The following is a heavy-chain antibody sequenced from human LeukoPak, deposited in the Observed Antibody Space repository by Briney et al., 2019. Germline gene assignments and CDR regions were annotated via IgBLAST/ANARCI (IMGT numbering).Heavy chain of an antibody. CDR3: AKGFNQYYFDY. V-gene: IGHV3-30*18. CDR1: GFTFSSYG. CDR2: ISYDGSNK. D-gene: IGHD1-14*01. Sequence: GGSLRLSCAASGFTFSSYGMHWVRQAPGKGLEWVAVISYDGSNKYYADSVKGRFTISRDNSKNTLYLQMNSPRAEDTAVYYCAKGFNQYYFDYWGQGTLVTVSS. J-gene: IGHJ4*02.